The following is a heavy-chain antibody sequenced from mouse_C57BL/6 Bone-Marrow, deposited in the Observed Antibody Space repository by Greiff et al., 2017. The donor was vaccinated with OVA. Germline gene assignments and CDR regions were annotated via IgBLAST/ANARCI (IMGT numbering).Heavy chain of an antibody. J-gene: IGHJ4*01. CDR1: GYTFTSYG. CDR2: IYPRSGNT. CDR3: ARDYCNSRAMDY. V-gene: IGHV1-81*01. Sequence: VKVVESGAELARPGASVKLSCKASGYTFTSYGISWVKQRTGQGLEWIGEIYPRSGNTYYNEKFKGKATLTADKSSSTAYMELRSLTSEDSAVYFCARDYCNSRAMDYWGQGTSVTVSS. D-gene: IGHD2-1*01.